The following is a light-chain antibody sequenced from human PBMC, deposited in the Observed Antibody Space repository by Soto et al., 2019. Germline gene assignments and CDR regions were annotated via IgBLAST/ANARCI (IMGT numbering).Light chain of an antibody. J-gene: IGKJ4*01. Sequence: IQLTQSPSSLSASVGDRVTITCRASQGISSYLAWYQQKPGKAPKLLIYAASTLQSGVPSRFSGSGSGTDFTLTISSLQPEDFATDYCQQLSTYPRTFGGGTKGEIK. CDR3: QQLSTYPRT. V-gene: IGKV1-9*01. CDR1: QGISSY. CDR2: AAS.